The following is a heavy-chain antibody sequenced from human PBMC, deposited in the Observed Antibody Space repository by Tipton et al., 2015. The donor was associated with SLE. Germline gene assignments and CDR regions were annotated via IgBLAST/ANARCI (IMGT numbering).Heavy chain of an antibody. CDR1: GFTFRSYA. CDR3: AKDQAGQTGYGFDV. J-gene: IGHJ3*01. Sequence: SLRLSCAASGFTFRSYAMSWVRQAPGKGLEWFSLIWTDGYTYYADSVKGRFTISRDNSKNTLYLQMTSLRPEDTSVNYCAKDQAGQTGYGFDVWGLGTMVTVSS. V-gene: IGHV3-23*03. CDR2: IWTDGYT. D-gene: IGHD3-9*01.